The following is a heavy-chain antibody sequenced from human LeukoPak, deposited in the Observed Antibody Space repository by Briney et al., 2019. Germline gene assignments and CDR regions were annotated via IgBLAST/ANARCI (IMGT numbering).Heavy chain of an antibody. CDR3: ARDLLVGELLKNYYYYGMDV. J-gene: IGHJ6*02. V-gene: IGHV3-30*04. CDR2: ISYDGSNK. CDR1: GFTFSSYA. Sequence: GRSLRLSCAASGFTFSSYAMHWARQAPGKGLEWVAVISYDGSNKYYADSVKGRFTISRDNSKNTLYLQMNSLRAEDTAVYYCARDLLVGELLKNYYYYGMDVWGQGTTVTVSS. D-gene: IGHD3-10*01.